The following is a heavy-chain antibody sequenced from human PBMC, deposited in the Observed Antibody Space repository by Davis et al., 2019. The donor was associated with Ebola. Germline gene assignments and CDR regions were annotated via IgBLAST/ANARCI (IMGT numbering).Heavy chain of an antibody. Sequence: GGSLRLSCAASGFTFSTYSMSWVRQAPGKGLEWVSSISSDSDYIYYADSVKGRFTISRDNAKNSLYLQMNSLRAEDTAVYYCARDEYCSGGSCYLILTNYGMDVWGQGTTVTVSS. CDR1: GFTFSTYS. V-gene: IGHV3-21*01. CDR3: ARDEYCSGGSCYLILTNYGMDV. D-gene: IGHD2-15*01. CDR2: ISSDSDYI. J-gene: IGHJ6*02.